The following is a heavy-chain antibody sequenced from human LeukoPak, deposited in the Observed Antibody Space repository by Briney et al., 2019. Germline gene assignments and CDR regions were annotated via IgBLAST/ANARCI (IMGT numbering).Heavy chain of an antibody. J-gene: IGHJ4*02. V-gene: IGHV5-51*01. CDR2: IYPGDSDT. D-gene: IGHD4-17*01. CDR1: GYSFTTYW. CDR3: ARYYGDRFYFDY. Sequence: GESLKISCKGSGYSFTTYWIARVRQMPGKGLEWMGIIYPGDSDTRYSPSFQGQVTISADKSISTAYLQWSSLKASDTAMFYCARYYGDRFYFDYWGQGTPVTVSS.